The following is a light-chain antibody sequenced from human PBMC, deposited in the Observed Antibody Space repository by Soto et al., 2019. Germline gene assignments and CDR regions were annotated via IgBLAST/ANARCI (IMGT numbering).Light chain of an antibody. Sequence: QSALTQPPSASGSPGQSVTISCTGTSSDVGGYNYVSWYQQRSGKAPKLMIYEVSKRPSGVPDRFSGSKSANTASLTVSGLQAEDEADYYCSSYASSNDYVFGTGTKLTVL. V-gene: IGLV2-8*01. CDR2: EVS. CDR1: SSDVGGYNY. CDR3: SSYASSNDYV. J-gene: IGLJ1*01.